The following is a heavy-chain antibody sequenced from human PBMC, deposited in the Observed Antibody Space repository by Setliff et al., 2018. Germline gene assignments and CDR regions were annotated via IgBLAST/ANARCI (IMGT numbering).Heavy chain of an antibody. Sequence: SETLSLTCTVSGGSISSGSYYWSWIRQPAGKGLEWIGRIYTSGSTNYNPSLKSRVTISVDTSKNQFSLKLSSVTAADTAVYYCARDGGELRSDILTGYQAYYYYYGTDVWGQGTTVTVSS. CDR3: ARDGGELRSDILTGYQAYYYYYGTDV. CDR2: IYTSGST. CDR1: GGSISSGSYY. J-gene: IGHJ6*02. D-gene: IGHD3-9*01. V-gene: IGHV4-61*02.